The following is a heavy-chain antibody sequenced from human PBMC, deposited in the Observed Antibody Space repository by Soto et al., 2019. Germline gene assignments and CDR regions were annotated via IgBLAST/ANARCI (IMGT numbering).Heavy chain of an antibody. CDR2: IAVGSGYT. Sequence: ASVKVSCKASGFTFTSSAFKWVLQARGQRLEWIGWIAVGSGYTNYAQRFQDRVTLTRDMSTATTYMELSRLTSEDTATYYCAADATAWQQMVPSDYWGQGTLVTVSS. CDR3: AADATAWQQMVPSDY. J-gene: IGHJ4*02. CDR1: GFTFTSSA. V-gene: IGHV1-58*01. D-gene: IGHD2-8*01.